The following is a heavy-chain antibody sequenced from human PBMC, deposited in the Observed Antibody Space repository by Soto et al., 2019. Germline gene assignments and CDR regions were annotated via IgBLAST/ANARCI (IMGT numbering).Heavy chain of an antibody. CDR2: ISWNSGSM. Sequence: LRLSCAASGFTFHYYAMHWVRQAPGKGLEWVSGISWNSGSMDYADSVKGRFTISRDNVKNSLYLQMNSLRAEDTAVYYCARFRVVPAAIPNYYYGMDVWGQGTMVTVSS. J-gene: IGHJ6*02. CDR1: GFTFHYYA. V-gene: IGHV3-9*01. CDR3: ARFRVVPAAIPNYYYGMDV. D-gene: IGHD2-2*02.